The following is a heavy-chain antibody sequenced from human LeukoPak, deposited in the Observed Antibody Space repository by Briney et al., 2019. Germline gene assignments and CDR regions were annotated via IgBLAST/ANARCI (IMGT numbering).Heavy chain of an antibody. CDR2: IIPILGIA. CDR1: GGTFSSYA. J-gene: IGHJ4*02. D-gene: IGHD1-26*01. CDR3: ARDRVGATTAPYYFDY. Sequence: SVTVSCKASGGTFSSYAISWVRQAPGQGLEWMGRIIPILGIANYAQKFQGRVTITADKSTSTAYMELSSLRSEDTAVYYCARDRVGATTAPYYFDYWGQGTLVTVSS. V-gene: IGHV1-69*04.